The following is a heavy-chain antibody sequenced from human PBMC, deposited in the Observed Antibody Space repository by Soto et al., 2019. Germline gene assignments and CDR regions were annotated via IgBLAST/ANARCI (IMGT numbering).Heavy chain of an antibody. V-gene: IGHV3-11*01. J-gene: IGHJ4*02. CDR3: AREGETSGYMGR. D-gene: IGHD3-22*01. Sequence: QVQLVESGGGLVKPGGSLRLSCAASGFIFSDYYMTWIRQAPGKGLECISHISSSGSTTYHADSVKGRFTISRDNAKNSLYLQMNSLRAEDTAVYYCAREGETSGYMGRWCQGTLVTVSS. CDR2: ISSSGSTT. CDR1: GFIFSDYY.